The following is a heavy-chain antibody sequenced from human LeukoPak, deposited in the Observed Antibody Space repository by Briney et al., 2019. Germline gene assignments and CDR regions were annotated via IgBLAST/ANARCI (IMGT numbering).Heavy chain of an antibody. D-gene: IGHD6-6*01. CDR3: NTAYIDSRP. CDR1: GFTFTNAW. CDR2: IKSKTDGGTT. Sequence: GGSLRLSCAASGFTFTNAWMTWVRQAPGKGLEWVGRIKSKTDGGTTDYAAPMKGRFIISRDDSKNTLYLQMNSLKTEDTAVYYCNTAYIDSRPWGQGTLVTVSS. V-gene: IGHV3-15*01. J-gene: IGHJ5*02.